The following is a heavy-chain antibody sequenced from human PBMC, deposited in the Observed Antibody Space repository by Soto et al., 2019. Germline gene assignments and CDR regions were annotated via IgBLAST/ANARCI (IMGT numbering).Heavy chain of an antibody. CDR3: ARHFDVDPSLDHYYFDL. J-gene: IGHJ2*01. Sequence: QVQLQESGPGLVKPSETLSLTCTVSGVSITPYFWSWIRQPAGEAPEWLGHIYASGRTTYNPSLERRVTMFVSQTQVSLRLTSVTAADTAVYYCARHFDVDPSLDHYYFDLWGRGALVTVSS. CDR2: IYASGRT. D-gene: IGHD3-9*01. V-gene: IGHV4-4*07. CDR1: GVSITPYF.